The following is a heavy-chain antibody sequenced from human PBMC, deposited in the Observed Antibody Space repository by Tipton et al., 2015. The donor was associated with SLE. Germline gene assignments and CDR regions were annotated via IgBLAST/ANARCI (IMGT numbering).Heavy chain of an antibody. CDR2: IYYSGST. J-gene: IGHJ3*02. Sequence: TLSLTCTVSGGSISSGSYYWSWIRQPAGKGLEWIGYIYYSGSTNYNPSLKSRVTISVDTSKNQFSLKLSSVTAADTAVYYCAVYDFWSGYWAFDIWGQGTMVTVSS. CDR1: GGSISSGSYY. D-gene: IGHD3-3*01. V-gene: IGHV4-61*10. CDR3: AVYDFWSGYWAFDI.